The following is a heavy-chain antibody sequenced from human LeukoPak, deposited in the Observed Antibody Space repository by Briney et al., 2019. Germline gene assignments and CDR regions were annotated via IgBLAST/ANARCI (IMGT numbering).Heavy chain of an antibody. Sequence: ASVKVSCKASGHTFTGYYMHWVRQAPGQGLEWMGRINPNSGGTNYAQKFQGRVTMTRDTSISTAYMELSRLRSDDTAVYYCASNPPGDFWSGYTPFDPWGQGTLVTVSS. J-gene: IGHJ5*02. CDR1: GHTFTGYY. CDR3: ASNPPGDFWSGYTPFDP. D-gene: IGHD3-3*01. V-gene: IGHV1-2*06. CDR2: INPNSGGT.